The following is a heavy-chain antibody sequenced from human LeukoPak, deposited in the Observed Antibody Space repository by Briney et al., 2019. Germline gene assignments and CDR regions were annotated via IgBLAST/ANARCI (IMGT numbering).Heavy chain of an antibody. Sequence: ASVKVSCKTSGYTLTSFDIIWVRQASGQGLEWMGWMNPNNDNTGYARKFQGRVTMTRNTSISTAYMELTSLRSEDTAVYYCAKRGHSYGDFDYWGQGTLVTVSS. D-gene: IGHD5-18*01. CDR3: AKRGHSYGDFDY. J-gene: IGHJ4*02. CDR1: GYTLTSFD. V-gene: IGHV1-8*01. CDR2: MNPNNDNT.